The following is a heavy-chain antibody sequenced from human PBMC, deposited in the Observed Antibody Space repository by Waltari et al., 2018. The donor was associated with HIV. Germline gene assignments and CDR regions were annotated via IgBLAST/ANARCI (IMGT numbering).Heavy chain of an antibody. D-gene: IGHD3-22*01. V-gene: IGHV4-38-2*01. CDR2: IHHSGSY. Sequence: QVQLQESGPGLVRPSETLSLTCAVSGYSMNRGYYWGWIRQPPGKGLEWIGTIHHSGSYYYNPSLQSRVTISVDTSNHRFSLKLSSVTAADTAVYYCARNTYYERSGYDYWGQGNLVTVSS. J-gene: IGHJ4*02. CDR3: ARNTYYERSGYDY. CDR1: GYSMNRGYY.